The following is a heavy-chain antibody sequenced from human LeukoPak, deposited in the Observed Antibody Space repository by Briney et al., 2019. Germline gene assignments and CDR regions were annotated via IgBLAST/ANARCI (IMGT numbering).Heavy chain of an antibody. CDR1: GFTFSSYA. V-gene: IGHV3-23*01. CDR2: ISGSGGST. Sequence: SGGSLRLSCAASGFTFSSYAMSWVRQAPGKGLEWVSAISGSGGSTYYADSVKGRFTISRDNSKNTLYLQMNSLRAEDTAVYYCAKDLSVVVIAKEGGNWFDPWGQGTLVTVSS. J-gene: IGHJ5*02. D-gene: IGHD2-21*01. CDR3: AKDLSVVVIAKEGGNWFDP.